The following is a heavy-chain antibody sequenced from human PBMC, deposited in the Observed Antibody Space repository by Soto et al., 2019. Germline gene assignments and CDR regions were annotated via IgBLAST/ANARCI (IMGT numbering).Heavy chain of an antibody. CDR1: GFTFSSYW. V-gene: IGHV3-74*01. Sequence: PGGSLRLSCAASGFTFSSYWMHWVRQAPGKGLVWVSRINSDGSSTSYADSVKGRSTISRDNAKNTLYLQMNSLRAEDTAVYYCARDPEGDYYDSSGTTNDYWGQGTLVTVSS. D-gene: IGHD3-22*01. CDR2: INSDGSST. J-gene: IGHJ4*02. CDR3: ARDPEGDYYDSSGTTNDY.